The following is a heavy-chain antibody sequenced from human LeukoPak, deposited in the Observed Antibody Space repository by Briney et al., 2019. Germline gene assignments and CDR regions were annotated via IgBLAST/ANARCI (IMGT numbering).Heavy chain of an antibody. CDR1: GFTFSSFS. J-gene: IGHJ3*02. CDR2: ISSSSIYI. Sequence: GGSLRLSCAASGFTFSSFSLDWVRQTPGKGLEWVSSISSSSIYIYYADSVKGRFTISRDNAKNSLYLQMNSLRAEDTAVYFCARNMVRGYDDAFDIWGQGTMVTVSS. V-gene: IGHV3-21*01. CDR3: ARNMVRGYDDAFDI. D-gene: IGHD3-10*01.